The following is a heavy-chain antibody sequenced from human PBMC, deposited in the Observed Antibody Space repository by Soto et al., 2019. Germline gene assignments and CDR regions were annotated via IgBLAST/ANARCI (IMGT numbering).Heavy chain of an antibody. CDR3: ARIRHYYGSGSYFDY. J-gene: IGHJ4*02. CDR2: IDWDDDK. D-gene: IGHD3-10*01. CDR1: GFSLSTSGMC. Sequence: SGPTLVNPTQTLTLTCTFSGFSLSTSGMCVSWIRQPPGKALEWLALIDWDDDKYYSTSLKTRLTISKDTSKNQVVLTMTNMDPVDTATYYCARIRHYYGSGSYFDYWGQGTLVTVSS. V-gene: IGHV2-70*01.